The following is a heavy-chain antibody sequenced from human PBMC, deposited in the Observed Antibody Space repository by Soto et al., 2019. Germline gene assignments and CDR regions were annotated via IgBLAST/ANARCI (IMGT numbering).Heavy chain of an antibody. CDR1: GFTFGDYA. Sequence: GGSLRLSCTASGFTFGDYAMSWFRQAPGKGLEWVGFIRSKAYGGTTEYAASVKGRFTISRDDSKSIAYLQMNSLKTEDTAVYYCTRDPFSVREIVVVVAATPDNWFDPWGQGTLVTVSS. CDR2: IRSKAYGGTT. CDR3: TRDPFSVREIVVVVAATPDNWFDP. V-gene: IGHV3-49*03. J-gene: IGHJ5*02. D-gene: IGHD2-15*01.